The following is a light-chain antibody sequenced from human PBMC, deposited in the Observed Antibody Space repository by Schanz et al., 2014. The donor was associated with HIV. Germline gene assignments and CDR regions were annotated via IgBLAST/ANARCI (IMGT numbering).Light chain of an antibody. CDR1: QSIGNS. CDR2: AAS. Sequence: DIPMTQSPSTLSAFVGDRVTITCRASQSIGNSLAWYQLKPGRAPKLLIYAASTLVSGVPLKFSGTGSGTEFTLTISSLQPEDFTTYYCQHYNSFSSTFGQGTNLEIK. J-gene: IGKJ2*01. CDR3: QHYNSFSST. V-gene: IGKV1-5*03.